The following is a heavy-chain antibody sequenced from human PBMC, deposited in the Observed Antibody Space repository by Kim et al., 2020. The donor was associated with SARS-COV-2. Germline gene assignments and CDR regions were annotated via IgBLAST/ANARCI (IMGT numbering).Heavy chain of an antibody. J-gene: IGHJ4*02. V-gene: IGHV1-24*01. CDR3: ATAPNPWYDSSGYSPYYFDY. D-gene: IGHD3-22*01. Sequence: ASVKVSCKVSGYTLTELSMHWVRQAPGKGLEWMGGFDPEDGETIYAQKFQGRVTMTEDTSTDTAYMELSSLRSEDTAVYYCATAPNPWYDSSGYSPYYFDYWGPGTLVTVSS. CDR2: FDPEDGET. CDR1: GYTLTELS.